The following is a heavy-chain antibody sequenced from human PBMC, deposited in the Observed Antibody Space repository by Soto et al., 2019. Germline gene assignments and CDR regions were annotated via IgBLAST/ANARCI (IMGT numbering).Heavy chain of an antibody. CDR2: IYYTGST. CDR1: GGSISSGDYY. V-gene: IGHV4-30-4*01. D-gene: IGHD2-21*02. Sequence: SETLSLTCTVSGGSISSGDYYRSWIRQPPGKGLEWIGYIYYTGSTYYHPSLKSRVTMSVDTSKNQFSLKLSSVTAADTAVYYCARVPAGGNSDYFDYRGQGTLVTVSS. CDR3: ARVPAGGNSDYFDY. J-gene: IGHJ4*02.